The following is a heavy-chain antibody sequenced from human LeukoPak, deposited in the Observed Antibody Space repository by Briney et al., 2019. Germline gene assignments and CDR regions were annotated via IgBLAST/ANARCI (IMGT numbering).Heavy chain of an antibody. Sequence: GESLKISCKGSGYSFTSYWIGWVRQMPGKGLEWMGIIYPGDSDTRYSPSFQGQVTISADKSISTAYLQWSSLKASDTAMYYCARGTRYDFWSGYYTSHLNCFDPWGQGTLVTVSS. V-gene: IGHV5-51*01. CDR2: IYPGDSDT. CDR1: GYSFTSYW. D-gene: IGHD3-3*01. CDR3: ARGTRYDFWSGYYTSHLNCFDP. J-gene: IGHJ5*02.